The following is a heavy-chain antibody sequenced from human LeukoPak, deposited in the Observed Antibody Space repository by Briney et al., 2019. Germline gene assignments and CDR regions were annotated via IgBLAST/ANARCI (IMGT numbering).Heavy chain of an antibody. J-gene: IGHJ4*02. CDR1: GFTFSTYW. CDR2: IKQDGSEK. CDR3: ASSGYSSSANFRY. Sequence: GGSLRLSCAASGFTFSTYWMSWVRQAPGKGLEWVANIKQDGSEKYYVDSVKGRFTISRDNAKNSLYLQMNSLRAEDTAVYYCASSGYSSSANFRYWGQGTLVTVSS. D-gene: IGHD6-6*01. V-gene: IGHV3-7*01.